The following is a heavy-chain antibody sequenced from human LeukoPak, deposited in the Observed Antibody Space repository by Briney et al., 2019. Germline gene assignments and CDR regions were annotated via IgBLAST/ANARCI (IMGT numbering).Heavy chain of an antibody. CDR2: INHSGST. Sequence: SETLSLTCAVYGGSFSGYHWSWIRQPPGKGLEWIGEINHSGSTNYNPSLKSRVTISVDTSKNQFSLKLSSVTAADTAVYYCATLRRNYYGSGSYLSFDYWGQGTLVTVSS. CDR1: GGSFSGYH. CDR3: ATLRRNYYGSGSYLSFDY. J-gene: IGHJ4*02. D-gene: IGHD3-10*01. V-gene: IGHV4-34*01.